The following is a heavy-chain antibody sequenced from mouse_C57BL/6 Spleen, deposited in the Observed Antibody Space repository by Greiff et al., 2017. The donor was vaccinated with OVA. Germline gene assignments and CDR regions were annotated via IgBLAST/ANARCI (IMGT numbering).Heavy chain of an antibody. CDR1: GFTFSDYY. J-gene: IGHJ3*01. CDR3: ARHGDYGSIPFAY. CDR2: ISNGGGST. D-gene: IGHD1-1*01. V-gene: IGHV5-12*01. Sequence: EVQGVESGGGLVQPGGSLKLSCAASGFTFSDYYMYWVRQTPEKRLEWVAYISNGGGSTYYPDTVKGRFTSSRDNAKNTLYLQMSRLKSEDTAMYYCARHGDYGSIPFAYWGQGTLVTVSA.